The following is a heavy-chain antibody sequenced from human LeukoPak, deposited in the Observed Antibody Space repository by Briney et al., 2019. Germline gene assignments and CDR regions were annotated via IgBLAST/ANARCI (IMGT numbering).Heavy chain of an antibody. CDR1: GGSISRYY. D-gene: IGHD1-26*01. Sequence: PSETLSLTCTVSGGSISRYYWSWLRQPPGKGLEWIGYIYYSGSTNYNPSLKSRVTISVDTSKNQFSLKLSSVSAADTAVYYCASGRNVGTFGYWGQGTLVTVSS. CDR2: IYYSGST. J-gene: IGHJ4*02. V-gene: IGHV4-59*08. CDR3: ASGRNVGTFGY.